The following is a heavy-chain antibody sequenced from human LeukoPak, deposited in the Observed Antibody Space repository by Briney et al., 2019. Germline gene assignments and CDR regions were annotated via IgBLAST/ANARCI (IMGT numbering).Heavy chain of an antibody. CDR3: ARLYSSSSGQTFDY. CDR2: IYYSGST. J-gene: IGHJ4*02. V-gene: IGHV4-59*01. D-gene: IGHD6-6*01. CDR1: GFTFSSYS. Sequence: GSLRLSCAASGFTFSSYSMNWVRQAPGKRLEWIGYIYYSGSTNYNPSLKSRVTISVDASKSQFSLKLSSVTAADTAVYYCARLYSSSSGQTFDYWGQGTLVTVSS.